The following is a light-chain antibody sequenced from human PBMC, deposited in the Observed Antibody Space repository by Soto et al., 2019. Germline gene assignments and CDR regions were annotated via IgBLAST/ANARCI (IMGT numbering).Light chain of an antibody. J-gene: IGKJ1*01. V-gene: IGKV1-27*01. CDR3: QKYNSAPRT. Sequence: DIQMTQSPSSLSASVGDRVTITCRASQGISNYLSWYQQKPGKVPKLLIYAAYTLQSGVPSRFSGSGSGTDFTLTISRLQAEDVATYYCQKYNSAPRTFGQGTKVEIK. CDR2: AAY. CDR1: QGISNY.